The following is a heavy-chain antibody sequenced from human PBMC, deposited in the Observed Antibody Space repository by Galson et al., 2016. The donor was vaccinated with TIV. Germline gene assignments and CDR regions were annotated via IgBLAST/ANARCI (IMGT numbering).Heavy chain of an antibody. V-gene: IGHV3-30*02. J-gene: IGHJ6*02. Sequence: SLRLSCAASGFTFSTYVMLWVRQAPGKGLEWVAFVRYDGSHKNYADSVRGRFTISRDNSKYTLYLQMNSLRAEDTAVYYCAKGMAIFGVIPPWGGMDVWGQGTTVTVSS. CDR3: AKGMAIFGVIPPWGGMDV. CDR2: VRYDGSHK. D-gene: IGHD3-3*01. CDR1: GFTFSTYV.